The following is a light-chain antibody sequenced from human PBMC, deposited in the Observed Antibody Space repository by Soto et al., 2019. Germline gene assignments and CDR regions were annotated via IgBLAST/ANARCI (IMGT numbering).Light chain of an antibody. V-gene: IGKV3-15*01. CDR2: GAS. J-gene: IGKJ1*01. Sequence: ETVMTQSPVTMSVSPGERATLSCRASQSVRTNLAWYQQKVGQAPRLLIYGASTRATGVPARFSGSGSGTEFTLTISSLQSEDFAIYYCQEYDNWPLWTFGQGTKVEVK. CDR3: QEYDNWPLWT. CDR1: QSVRTN.